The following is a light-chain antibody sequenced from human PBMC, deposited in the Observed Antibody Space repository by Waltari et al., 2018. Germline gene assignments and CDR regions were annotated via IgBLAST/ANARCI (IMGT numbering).Light chain of an antibody. CDR1: TSDAGGYNY. CDR3: CSYAGSYTFV. Sequence: QSALTQPRSVSGSPGQSATTSRTGTTSDAGGYNYVSWYQQHPGNAPKLMIYDVTKRPSGVPDRFSGSKSGNTASLTISGLQAEDEADYSCCSYAGSYTFVFGTGTKVTVL. V-gene: IGLV2-11*01. CDR2: DVT. J-gene: IGLJ1*01.